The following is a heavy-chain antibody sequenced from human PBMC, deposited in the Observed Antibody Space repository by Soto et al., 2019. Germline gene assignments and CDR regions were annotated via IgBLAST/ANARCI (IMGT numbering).Heavy chain of an antibody. V-gene: IGHV1-18*01. CDR3: ARDAHHIPDYYYGMDV. Sequence: QVQLVQSGAEVKKPGASVKVSCKASGYTFTSYGISWVRQAPGQGLEWMGWISAYNGNTNYAQKLQGRVTMTTDTPPSTAYMELRSLRSDDTAVYYCARDAHHIPDYYYGMDVWGQGTTVTVSS. CDR1: GYTFTSYG. J-gene: IGHJ6*02. CDR2: ISAYNGNT.